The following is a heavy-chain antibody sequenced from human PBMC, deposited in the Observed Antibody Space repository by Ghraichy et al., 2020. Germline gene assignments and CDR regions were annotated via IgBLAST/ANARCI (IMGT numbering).Heavy chain of an antibody. CDR1: GYTFTSYG. CDR2: ISAYNGNT. Sequence: ASVKVSCKASGYTFTSYGISWVRQAPGQGLEWMGWISAYNGNTNYAQKLQGRVTMTTDISTSTAYMELRSLRSDDTAVYYCAATPDTMFYYYYGMDVWGQGTTVTVSS. V-gene: IGHV1-18*01. J-gene: IGHJ6*02. D-gene: IGHD2-15*01. CDR3: AATPDTMFYYYYGMDV.